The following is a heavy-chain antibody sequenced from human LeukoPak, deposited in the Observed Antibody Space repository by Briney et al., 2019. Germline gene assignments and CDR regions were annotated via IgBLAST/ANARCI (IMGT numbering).Heavy chain of an antibody. D-gene: IGHD1-1*01. Sequence: GGSLRLSCAASGFTFDDHTIQWVREPPGKGLEWGSLISANGATTYYADSVKGRFTVSRDNSKNSLYLKMNSLRTEDTALYYCARDRYKSNEYLDYWGQGTLVTVSS. V-gene: IGHV3-43*02. J-gene: IGHJ4*02. CDR2: ISANGATT. CDR1: GFTFDDHT. CDR3: ARDRYKSNEYLDY.